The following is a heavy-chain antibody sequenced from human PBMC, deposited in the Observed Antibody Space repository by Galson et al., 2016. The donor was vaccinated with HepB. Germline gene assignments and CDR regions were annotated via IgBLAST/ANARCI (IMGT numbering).Heavy chain of an antibody. D-gene: IGHD1-26*01. J-gene: IGHJ3*02. CDR1: GFRFRSYA. CDR2: ISGSGDSA. CDR3: AKDGWERRRPDVLDN. Sequence: SLRLSCAASGFRFRSYAMSWVRQAPGKGLEWVSAISGSGDSAPYGDSVKGRFTISRDNSKDTLYLQMNSLRAEDTAVYYCAKDGWERRRPDVLDNWGQGTMVTVSS. V-gene: IGHV3-23*01.